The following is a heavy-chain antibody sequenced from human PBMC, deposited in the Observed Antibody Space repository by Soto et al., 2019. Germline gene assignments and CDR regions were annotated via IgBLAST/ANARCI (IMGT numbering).Heavy chain of an antibody. Sequence: SETLSLTWTVPGGSISSYYCSWIRQAAGKGLEWIGRIHTSGSPNYNPSLKSRVTMSADTSKNQFSLKLTSVTAADTAVYYCATGGTYFDYWGQGTLVTVSS. CDR3: ATGGTYFDY. CDR2: IHTSGSP. J-gene: IGHJ4*02. V-gene: IGHV4-4*07. CDR1: GGSISSYY.